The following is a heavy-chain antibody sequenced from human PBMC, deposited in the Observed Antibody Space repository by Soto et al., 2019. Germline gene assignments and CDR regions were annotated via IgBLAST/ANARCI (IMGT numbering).Heavy chain of an antibody. CDR1: GYTFTSYG. D-gene: IGHD3-3*01. CDR2: ISAYNGNT. CDR3: AKDLIPVLRFLECSFDY. J-gene: IGHJ4*02. Sequence: ASVKVSCKASGYTFTSYGISWVRQAPGQGLEWMGWISAYNGNTNYAQKLQGRVTMTTDTSTSTAYMELRSLRSDDTAVYYCAKDLIPVLRFLECSFDYWGQGTLVTVSS. V-gene: IGHV1-18*01.